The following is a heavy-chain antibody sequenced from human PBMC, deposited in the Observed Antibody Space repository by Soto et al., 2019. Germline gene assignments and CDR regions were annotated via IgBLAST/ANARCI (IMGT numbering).Heavy chain of an antibody. D-gene: IGHD5-12*01. CDR1: GGSISISSYY. V-gene: IGHV4-39*01. Sequence: SETLSLTCTVSGGSISISSYYWGWMRQPPGKGLEWIGSIYYSGSTYYNPSLKSRVTISVDTSKNQFSLKLSSVTAADTAVYYCARSHPLWRLRATYFDYWGQGTLVTVSS. CDR3: ARSHPLWRLRATYFDY. CDR2: IYYSGST. J-gene: IGHJ4*02.